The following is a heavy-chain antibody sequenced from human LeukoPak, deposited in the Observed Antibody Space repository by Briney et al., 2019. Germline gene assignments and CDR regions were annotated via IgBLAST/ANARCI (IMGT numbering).Heavy chain of an antibody. V-gene: IGHV1-18*01. D-gene: IGHD3-22*01. CDR1: GYTFTSYG. CDR3: ARYYDSSGYYYTPFDY. Sequence: ASVKVSCKASGYTFTSYGISWVRQAPGQGLEWVGWISAYNGNTNYAQMLQGIVTMTTDTFTSTAYMELRSLRSYDTAVYYCARYYDSSGYYYTPFDYWGQGTLVTVS. J-gene: IGHJ4*02. CDR2: ISAYNGNT.